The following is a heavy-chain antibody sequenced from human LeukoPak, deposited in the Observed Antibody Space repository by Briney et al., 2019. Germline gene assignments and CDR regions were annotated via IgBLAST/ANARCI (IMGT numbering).Heavy chain of an antibody. Sequence: QTGGSLRLSCAASGFTYSRYWMRWARQAPGEGLVGVANIKREGCEKYYVVSVEGRLNIYRDNAKMSLYLKMHSVRGEDTGVYYCAREKHDGGPLSYFDLWPQETLDTVSS. CDR1: GFTYSRYW. D-gene: IGHD4-23*01. CDR2: IKREGCEK. V-gene: IGHV3-7*01. J-gene: IGHJ4*02. CDR3: AREKHDGGPLSYFDL.